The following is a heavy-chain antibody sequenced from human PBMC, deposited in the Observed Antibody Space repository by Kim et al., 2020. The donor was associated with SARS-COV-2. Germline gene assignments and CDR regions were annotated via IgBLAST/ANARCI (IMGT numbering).Heavy chain of an antibody. D-gene: IGHD4-17*01. CDR2: MYPGDSDV. CDR3: AKQAYGDYAAVDY. Sequence: GASLKISCKASGYNFDTYWIGWVRQMPGKGLEWMGIMYPGDSDVRYSPSFRGQVTISGDKSIGTAYLQWSSLKASDTAIYYCAKQAYGDYAAVDYWGQGTLVIVSP. J-gene: IGHJ4*02. CDR1: GYNFDTYW. V-gene: IGHV5-51*01.